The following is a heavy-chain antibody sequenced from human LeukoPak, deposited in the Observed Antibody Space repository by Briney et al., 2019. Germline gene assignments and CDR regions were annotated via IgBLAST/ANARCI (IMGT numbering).Heavy chain of an antibody. V-gene: IGHV4-30-4*08. CDR2: IYYSGST. Sequence: SETLSLTCTVSGGSISSSSYYWGWIRQPPGKGLEWIGYIYYSGSTYYNPSLKSRVTISVDTSKNQFSLKLSSVTAADTAVYYCARGSPYYYYGMDVWGQGTTVTVSS. CDR1: GGSISSSSYY. CDR3: ARGSPYYYYGMDV. J-gene: IGHJ6*02.